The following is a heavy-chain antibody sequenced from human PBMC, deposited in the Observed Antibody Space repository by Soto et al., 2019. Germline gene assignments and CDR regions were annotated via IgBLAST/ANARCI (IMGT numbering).Heavy chain of an antibody. V-gene: IGHV3-30*18. Sequence: QVQLVESGGGVVQPGRSLRLSCAASGFTFSSYGMHWVRQAPGKGLEWVTVISYDGNNKYYADSVKGRFTISRHNSKYALYLRMNSVRAEDTAVYYCAEDWDDYLAFDIWGQGTIVTVAS. J-gene: IGHJ3*02. CDR3: AEDWDDYLAFDI. CDR1: GFTFSSYG. D-gene: IGHD4-17*01. CDR2: ISYDGNNK.